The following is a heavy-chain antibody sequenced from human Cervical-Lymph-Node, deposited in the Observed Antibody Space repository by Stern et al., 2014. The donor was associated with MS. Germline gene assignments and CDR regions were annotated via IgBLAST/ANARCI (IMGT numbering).Heavy chain of an antibody. J-gene: IGHJ5*02. CDR1: GYTFTTYF. D-gene: IGHD3-9*01. V-gene: IGHV1-2*06. CDR2: INPKSGDT. Sequence: VQLEESGAEVKKPGASVKVSCKASGYTFTTYFIHWVRQAPGQGLEWMGRINPKSGDTNYAQKFHGRVTMTRDTSINTAYMELTRLKSDDTAVYYCAKTIRWFDPWGQGTLVTVSS. CDR3: AKTIRWFDP.